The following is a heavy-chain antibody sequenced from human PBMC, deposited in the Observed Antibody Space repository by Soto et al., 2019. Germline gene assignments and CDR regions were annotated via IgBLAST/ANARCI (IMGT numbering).Heavy chain of an antibody. D-gene: IGHD3-10*01. CDR1: GFTFSSYS. Sequence: GGSLRLSCAASGFTFSSYSMNWVRQAPGKGLEWVSYISSSSTIYYADSVKGRFTISRDNAKNSLYLQMNSLRAEDTAVYYCARANYYGSPGDFDYWGKGTLVTVSS. J-gene: IGHJ4*02. V-gene: IGHV3-48*01. CDR3: ARANYYGSPGDFDY. CDR2: ISSSSTI.